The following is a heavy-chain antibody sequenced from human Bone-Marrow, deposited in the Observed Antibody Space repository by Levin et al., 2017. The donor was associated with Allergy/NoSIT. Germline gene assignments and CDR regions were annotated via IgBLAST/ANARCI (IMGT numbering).Heavy chain of an antibody. J-gene: IGHJ2*01. CDR3: ARTLKTLWYFEV. V-gene: IGHV4-4*02. D-gene: IGHD2-2*01. Sequence: SETLSLTCAVSGGSISRSNWWSWVRQPPGRGLEWIGEIYHSGGTNYNPSLKSRVTMSADRSKNQFSLKLTSVTAADTAVYYCARTLKTLWYFEVWGRGTLVTVSS. CDR1: GGSISRSNW. CDR2: IYHSGGT.